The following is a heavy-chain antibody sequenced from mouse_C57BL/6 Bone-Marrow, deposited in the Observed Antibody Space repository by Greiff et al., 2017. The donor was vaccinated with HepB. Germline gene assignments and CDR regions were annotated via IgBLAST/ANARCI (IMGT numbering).Heavy chain of an antibody. D-gene: IGHD2-3*01. J-gene: IGHJ1*03. V-gene: IGHV5-16*01. CDR1: GFTFSDYY. Sequence: EVKLVESEGGLVQPGSSMKLSCTASGFTFSDYYMAWVRQVPEKGLEWVANINYDGSSTYYLDSLKSRFIISRDNAKNILYLQMSSLKSEDTATYYCARDQRWLLVYWYFDVWGTGTTLTVSS. CDR3: ARDQRWLLVYWYFDV. CDR2: INYDGSST.